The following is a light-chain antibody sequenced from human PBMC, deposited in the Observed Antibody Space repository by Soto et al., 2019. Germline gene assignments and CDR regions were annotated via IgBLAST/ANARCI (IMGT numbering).Light chain of an antibody. Sequence: EIVMTQAPATPSVAPGERATPSCRASQSVSSNLAWYQQKPGQAPRLLIYGASTRATGIPDRFSGSGSGTDFTLTISRLEPEDFAVYYCQQYGSSGTFGQGTKVDIK. CDR1: QSVSSN. V-gene: IGKV3-20*01. J-gene: IGKJ1*01. CDR2: GAS. CDR3: QQYGSSGT.